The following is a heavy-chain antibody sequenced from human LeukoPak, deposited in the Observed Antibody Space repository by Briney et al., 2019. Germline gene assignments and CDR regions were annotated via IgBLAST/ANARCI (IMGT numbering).Heavy chain of an antibody. V-gene: IGHV3-33*01. Sequence: GGSLRLSCAASGFTLSSYGMHWVRQAPGKGLEWVAVIWYDGSNKYYADSVKGRFTSSRDNSKNTLYLQMNSLRAEDTAVYYCARDLGGSGSDYYYYYGMDVWGQGTTVTVSS. D-gene: IGHD3-10*01. J-gene: IGHJ6*02. CDR1: GFTLSSYG. CDR3: ARDLGGSGSDYYYYYGMDV. CDR2: IWYDGSNK.